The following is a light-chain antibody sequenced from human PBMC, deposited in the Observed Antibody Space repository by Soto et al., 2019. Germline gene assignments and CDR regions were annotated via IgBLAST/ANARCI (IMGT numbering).Light chain of an antibody. V-gene: IGLV3-21*04. Sequence: SYELTQPPSVSVAPVKTARITCGGNNTGSKSVHWYQQNAGQAPGLVIYYDSDRPSGIPERFSGSNSGNTATLTISRVEAGDEADYYCQVWDSSSDHVVFGGGTKLTVL. CDR1: NTGSKS. CDR2: YDS. CDR3: QVWDSSSDHVV. J-gene: IGLJ2*01.